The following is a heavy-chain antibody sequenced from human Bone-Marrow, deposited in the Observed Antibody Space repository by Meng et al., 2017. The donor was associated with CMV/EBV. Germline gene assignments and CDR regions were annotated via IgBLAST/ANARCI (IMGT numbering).Heavy chain of an antibody. V-gene: IGHV1-2*02. D-gene: IGHD2-2*01. CDR1: GYTFTGYY. CDR3: ARGDCSSTSCYPYYGIDV. J-gene: IGHJ6*02. Sequence: ASVKVSCKASGYTFTGYYMHWVRQAPGQGLEWMGWINPNSGGTNYAQKFQGRVTMTRDTSISTAYMELSRLRSDDTAVYYCARGDCSSTSCYPYYGIDVWGQGTTVTVSS. CDR2: INPNSGGT.